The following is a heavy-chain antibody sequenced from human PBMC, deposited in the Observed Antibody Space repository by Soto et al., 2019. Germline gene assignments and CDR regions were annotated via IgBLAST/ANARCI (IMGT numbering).Heavy chain of an antibody. CDR3: AHAYGGRSLF. CDR2: IYWDDSK. CDR1: GFSLTTDRVG. D-gene: IGHD1-26*01. Sequence: QITLKESGPTLVKPTQTLTLTCTFSGFSLTTDRVGVGWIRQPPGEALEWLAVIYWDDSKTYRPSLESRLTITTDTPKNQVALTMPNMGSLDTATYYCAHAYGGRSLFWGQGTLVTVSS. V-gene: IGHV2-5*02. J-gene: IGHJ4*02.